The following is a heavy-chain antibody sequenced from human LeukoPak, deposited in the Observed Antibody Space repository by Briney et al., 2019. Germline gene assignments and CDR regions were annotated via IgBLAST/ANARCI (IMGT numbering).Heavy chain of an antibody. D-gene: IGHD1-1*01. CDR1: GFTFSSYE. CDR3: ARDPYNGAYSEGYYYYYMDV. V-gene: IGHV3-48*03. J-gene: IGHJ6*03. CDR2: ISSSGSSI. Sequence: GGSLRLSCAASGFTFSSYEMNWVRQAPGKGLEWVSYISSSGSSIYYADSVKGRFTISRDNAKNSLYLQMNSLRVEDTAIYYCARDPYNGAYSEGYYYYYMDVWGKGTTVTVSS.